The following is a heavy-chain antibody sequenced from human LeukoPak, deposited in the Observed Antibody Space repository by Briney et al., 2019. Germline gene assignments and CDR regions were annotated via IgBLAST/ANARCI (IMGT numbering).Heavy chain of an antibody. Sequence: ASETLSFTCTVSGGSIINYYWSWIRQPPGKGLEWIGYIYYSGSTNYNPSLKSRVTISVDTSKNQFSLKLSSVTAADTAVYYCARHRAVAGHDYWGQGTLVTVSS. D-gene: IGHD6-19*01. CDR2: IYYSGST. J-gene: IGHJ4*02. CDR1: GGSIINYY. CDR3: ARHRAVAGHDY. V-gene: IGHV4-59*08.